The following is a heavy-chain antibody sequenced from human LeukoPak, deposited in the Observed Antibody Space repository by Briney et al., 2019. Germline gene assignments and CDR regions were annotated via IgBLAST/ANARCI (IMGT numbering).Heavy chain of an antibody. CDR2: IYYSGST. D-gene: IGHD1-26*01. Sequence: SETLSPTCTVSGGSVNSGSYYWNWIRQPPGKGLEWIGYIYYSGSTNYNPSLKSRVTISVDTSKNQFSLKLSSVTAADTAVYYRARAAYSGSYHSDYWGQGTLVTVSS. CDR1: GGSVNSGSYY. V-gene: IGHV4-61*01. J-gene: IGHJ4*02. CDR3: ARAAYSGSYHSDY.